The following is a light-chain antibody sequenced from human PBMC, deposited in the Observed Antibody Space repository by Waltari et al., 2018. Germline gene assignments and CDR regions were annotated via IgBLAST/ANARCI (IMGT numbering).Light chain of an antibody. CDR1: QSISKW. V-gene: IGKV1-5*03. CDR3: QQYNSYSLLT. Sequence: DIRMTQSPSTLSASAGDRVIISCRASQSISKWLAWYQQKPGKAPKLLIYEASTLQSGVPSMFSGTGSGTDFTLTIISLQPDDFATYYCQQYNSYSLLTFGGGTKVEIK. CDR2: EAS. J-gene: IGKJ4*01.